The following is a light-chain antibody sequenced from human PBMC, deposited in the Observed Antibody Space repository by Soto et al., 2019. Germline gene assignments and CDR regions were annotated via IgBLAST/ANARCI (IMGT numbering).Light chain of an antibody. CDR2: GAS. CDR3: QQYYNWPPWT. Sequence: EIGMTQSPVTLSVSPGERATLSCRASQNISRSLAWYQQKPGQAPRLLIYGASTRATGVPARFSGSGAGTEFTLTISSLQSEDFAVYYCQQYYNWPPWTFGQGTKVDIK. CDR1: QNISRS. V-gene: IGKV3-15*01. J-gene: IGKJ1*01.